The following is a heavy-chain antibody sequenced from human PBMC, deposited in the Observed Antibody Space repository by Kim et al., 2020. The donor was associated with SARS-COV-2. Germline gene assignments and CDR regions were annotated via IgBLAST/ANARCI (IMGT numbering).Heavy chain of an antibody. CDR2: TYYRFKWYN. D-gene: IGHD3-10*01. V-gene: IGHV6-1*01. CDR3: ARSVGFGGYYYYGMDV. J-gene: IGHJ6*02. Sequence: SQTLSLTCAISGDSVSSNSAAWNWIRQSPSRGLEWLGRTYYRFKWYNDYAVSVKSRITINPDSSKNQFSLQLNSVTPEDTAVYYCARSVGFGGYYYYGMDVWGQGTTVTVSS. CDR1: GDSVSSNSAA.